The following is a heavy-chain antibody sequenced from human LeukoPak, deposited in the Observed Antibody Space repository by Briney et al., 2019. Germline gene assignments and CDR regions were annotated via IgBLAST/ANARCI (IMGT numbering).Heavy chain of an antibody. Sequence: SETLSLTCAVSGYSISSGYYWGWIRPPPGKGLEWIGSIYHSGSTYYNPSLKSRVTISVDTSKNQFSLKLSSVIAADTAVYYCARLYYDFWSGYYGTSYFDYWGQGTLVTVSS. CDR2: IYHSGST. D-gene: IGHD3-3*01. J-gene: IGHJ4*02. CDR3: ARLYYDFWSGYYGTSYFDY. CDR1: GYSISSGYY. V-gene: IGHV4-38-2*01.